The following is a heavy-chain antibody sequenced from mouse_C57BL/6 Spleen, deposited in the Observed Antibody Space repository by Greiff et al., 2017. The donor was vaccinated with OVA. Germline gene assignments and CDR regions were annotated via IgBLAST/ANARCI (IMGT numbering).Heavy chain of an antibody. J-gene: IGHJ1*03. V-gene: IGHV1-53*01. Sequence: QVQLQQPGTELVKPGASVELSCKASGYTFTSYWMHWVKQRPGQGLEWIGNINPSNGGTNYNEKFKSKATLTVDKSSSTAYMQLSSLTSEDSAVYYCARSGVIVITTAPWYFDVWGTGTTVTVSS. CDR3: ARSGVIVITTAPWYFDV. CDR1: GYTFTSYW. D-gene: IGHD1-1*01. CDR2: INPSNGGT.